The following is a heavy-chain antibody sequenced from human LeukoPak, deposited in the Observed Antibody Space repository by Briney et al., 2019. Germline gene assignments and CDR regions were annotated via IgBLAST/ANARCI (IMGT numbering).Heavy chain of an antibody. J-gene: IGHJ6*02. CDR2: IRSSGENT. D-gene: IGHD2-2*01. CDR3: ARSVDCSSTSCYASSYYYYYYGMDV. CDR1: GFIFSSHA. V-gene: IGHV3-21*04. Sequence: GGSLRLSCAASGFIFSSHAMSWVRQAPGKGLEWVSTIRSSGENTFYTDSVKGRFTISRDNAKNSLYLQMNSLRAEDTAVYYCARSVDCSSTSCYASSYYYYYYGMDVWGQGTTVTVSS.